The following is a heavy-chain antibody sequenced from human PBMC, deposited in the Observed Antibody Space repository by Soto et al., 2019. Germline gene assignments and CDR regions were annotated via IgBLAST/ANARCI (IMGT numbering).Heavy chain of an antibody. Sequence: GGSLRLSCVASGFTFSSYWMHWVRQAPGKGLVWVSRMNTDGSITTYADSVKGRFTVSRDNAKNTLYLQMNSLRAEDTAVYYCARAALSGGRSTPDYWRQGTLVTVSS. J-gene: IGHJ4*02. CDR3: ARAALSGGRSTPDY. CDR1: GFTFSSYW. CDR2: MNTDGSIT. D-gene: IGHD3-16*01. V-gene: IGHV3-74*03.